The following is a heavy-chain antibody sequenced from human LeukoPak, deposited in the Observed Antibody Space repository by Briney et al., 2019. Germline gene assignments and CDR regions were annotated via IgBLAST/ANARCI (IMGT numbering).Heavy chain of an antibody. CDR2: IKSKTDGGTK. Sequence: GGSLRLSCAASGFTFSNAWMSWVRQAPGKGLEWGGRIKSKTDGGTKDYAAPVKGRFTISRDDSKNTLYLQMNSLKTEDTAVYYCTTDTGVGWLVRDPPVDYWGQGTLVTVSS. V-gene: IGHV3-15*01. D-gene: IGHD6-19*01. CDR3: TTDTGVGWLVRDPPVDY. CDR1: GFTFSNAW. J-gene: IGHJ4*02.